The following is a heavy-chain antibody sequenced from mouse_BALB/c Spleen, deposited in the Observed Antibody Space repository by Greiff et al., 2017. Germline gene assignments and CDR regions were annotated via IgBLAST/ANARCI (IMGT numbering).Heavy chain of an antibody. D-gene: IGHD4-1*01. Sequence: EVQRVESGAELVKPGASVKLSCTASGFNIKDTYMHWVKQRPEQGLEWIGRIDPANGNTKYDPKFQGKATITADTSSNTAYLQLSSLTSEDTAVYYCARTWVYAMDYWGQGTSVTVSS. CDR2: IDPANGNT. J-gene: IGHJ4*01. CDR1: GFNIKDTY. V-gene: IGHV14-3*02. CDR3: ARTWVYAMDY.